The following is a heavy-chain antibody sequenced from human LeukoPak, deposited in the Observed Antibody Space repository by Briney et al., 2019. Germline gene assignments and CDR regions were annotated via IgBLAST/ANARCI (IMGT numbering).Heavy chain of an antibody. D-gene: IGHD6-6*01. V-gene: IGHV3-7*01. CDR2: IRQDGSEK. J-gene: IGHJ3*02. CDR1: GFTFSGHW. CDR3: AKGSSRPPNAFDI. Sequence: TGGSLRLSCAASGFTFSGHWMSWVRQAPGKGLEWVASIRQDGSEKHYVDSVEGRFTISRDNAKNSLHLQMNSLRAEDTAVYYCAKGSSRPPNAFDIWGRGTLVTVSS.